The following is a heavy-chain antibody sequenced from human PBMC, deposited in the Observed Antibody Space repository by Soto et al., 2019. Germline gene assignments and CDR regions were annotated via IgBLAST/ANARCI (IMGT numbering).Heavy chain of an antibody. Sequence: SIREAPGKGLEYVSAISGNGGATYYADSAKGRFTISRDNSKNTLYFQMSSLGADDMAVYYCVKGRRAAGNTLKAVGMDVWGQGT. D-gene: IGHD6-13*01. CDR2: ISGNGGAT. J-gene: IGHJ6*02. CDR3: VKGRRAAGNTLKAVGMDV. V-gene: IGHV3-64D*06.